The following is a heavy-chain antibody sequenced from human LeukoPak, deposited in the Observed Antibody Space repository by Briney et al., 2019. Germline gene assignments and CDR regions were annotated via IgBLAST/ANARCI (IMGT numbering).Heavy chain of an antibody. CDR2: IKQDGSEK. V-gene: IGHV3-7*01. Sequence: GGSLRLSCAASGFMFSSYWMSWVRQAPGKGLEWVANIKQDGSEKDYVDSVKGRFTISRDNTKNSLYLQMNSLRVEDTAVYYCARVSTVANFDYWGQGTLVTVSS. CDR3: ARVSTVANFDY. CDR1: GFMFSSYW. D-gene: IGHD4-23*01. J-gene: IGHJ4*02.